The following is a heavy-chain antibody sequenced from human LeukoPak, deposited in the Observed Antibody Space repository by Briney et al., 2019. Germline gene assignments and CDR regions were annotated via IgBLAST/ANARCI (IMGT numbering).Heavy chain of an antibody. CDR1: GGTFSSYA. V-gene: IGHV1-69*05. Sequence: SVKVSCKASGGTFSSYAISWVRQAPGQGLEWMGGIIPIFGTANYAQKFQGRVTITTDESTSTAYMELSSLRSEDTAVYYCARHGYDFWSDHLPVAFDIWGQGTMVTVSS. J-gene: IGHJ3*02. D-gene: IGHD3-3*01. CDR3: ARHGYDFWSDHLPVAFDI. CDR2: IIPIFGTA.